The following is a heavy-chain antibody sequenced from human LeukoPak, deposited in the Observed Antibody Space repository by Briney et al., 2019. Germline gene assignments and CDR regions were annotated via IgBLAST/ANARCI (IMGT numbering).Heavy chain of an antibody. J-gene: IGHJ4*02. CDR2: INHSGST. D-gene: IGHD6-6*01. CDR1: GGSFSGYY. CDR3: ARGYTSSSEPFDY. V-gene: IGHV4-34*01. Sequence: SETLSLTCAVYGGSFSGYYWSWLRQPPGKGLEWIGEINHSGSTNYNPSLKSRVTISVDTSKNQFSLKLASVTAADTAVYYCARGYTSSSEPFDYWGQGTLVTVSS.